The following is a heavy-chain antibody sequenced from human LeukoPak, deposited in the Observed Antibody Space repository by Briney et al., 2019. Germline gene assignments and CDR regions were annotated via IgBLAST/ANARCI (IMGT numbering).Heavy chain of an antibody. J-gene: IGHJ6*03. CDR1: EFSFGSYA. Sequence: PGGSLRLSCAASEFSFGSYAMSWVRQAPGKGLQWVSGISGSGDSTYYADSVNGRFTISRDNSKNTLYLQMISLRAEDTAVYYCAKGGGSYFRRVTHYYYMDVWGKGTTVTVSS. CDR3: AKGGGSYFRRVTHYYYMDV. D-gene: IGHD1-26*01. V-gene: IGHV3-23*01. CDR2: ISGSGDST.